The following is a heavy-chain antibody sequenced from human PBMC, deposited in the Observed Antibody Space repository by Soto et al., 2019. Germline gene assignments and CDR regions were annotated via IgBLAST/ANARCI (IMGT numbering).Heavy chain of an antibody. CDR3: ARVPSRPFTADDQGDWITYYDMDV. V-gene: IGHV4-61*01. J-gene: IGHJ6*02. CDR1: GGSVSSRSFY. CDR2: IHDSYST. Sequence: PSEPLALTCTVSGGSVSSRSFYWGWLRQSPGRGLEWIGYIHDSYSTNYSPSLKSRVTISVDTSKNQFALRLRSVTTADTAVYYCARVPSRPFTADDQGDWITYYDMDVWGQGTTVP. D-gene: IGHD1-1*01.